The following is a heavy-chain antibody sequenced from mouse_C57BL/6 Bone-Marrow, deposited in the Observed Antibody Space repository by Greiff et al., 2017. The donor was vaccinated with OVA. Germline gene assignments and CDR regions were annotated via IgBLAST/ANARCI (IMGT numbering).Heavy chain of an antibody. CDR2: IYPRSGNT. J-gene: IGHJ2*01. CDR3: ARGGGNPYYFDY. V-gene: IGHV1-81*01. CDR1: GYTFTSYG. D-gene: IGHD2-1*01. Sequence: QVQLQQSGAELVRPGASVKLSCKASGYTFTSYGIRWVKQRTGQGLEWIGEIYPRSGNTNYNEKFKGKATLTADKSSSTAYMGLRSLTSEDSAVYFCARGGGNPYYFDYWGQGTTLTVSS.